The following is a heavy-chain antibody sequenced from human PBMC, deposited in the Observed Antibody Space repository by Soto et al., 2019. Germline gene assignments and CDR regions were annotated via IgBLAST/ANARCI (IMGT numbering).Heavy chain of an antibody. J-gene: IGHJ4*02. CDR2: TKSKADGGTT. CDR3: TTTGTIDY. V-gene: IGHV3-15*05. CDR1: GFTFSNAR. Sequence: EVQLVESGGGLVKPGGSLRLCFAAAGFTFSNARMTWVRPAPGKGLEWVGRTKSKADGGTTYYAAPVKGRFTISRDDSKNVVCLQMNSLKTEDTAVYYCTTTGTIDYWGQGTLVTVSS. D-gene: IGHD1-1*01.